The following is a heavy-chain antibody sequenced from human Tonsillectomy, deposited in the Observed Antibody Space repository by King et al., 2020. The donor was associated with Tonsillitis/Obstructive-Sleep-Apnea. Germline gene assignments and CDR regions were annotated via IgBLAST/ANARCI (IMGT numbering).Heavy chain of an antibody. D-gene: IGHD2-2*01. J-gene: IGHJ6*03. CDR2: IKSKTDGGTT. CDR3: TTKVVVVPDYYYYYYMDV. V-gene: IGHV3-15*01. Sequence: GGGVVKAGGAGRRSGAASGFTCSNAGMGWVRQAPGKGREGGGRIKSKTDGGTTDDAAPVKGRLTISRDDSKHTLYLQMNSLKTEETAVYYCTTKVVVVPDYYYYYYMDVWGKGTTVTVSS. CDR1: GFTCSNAG.